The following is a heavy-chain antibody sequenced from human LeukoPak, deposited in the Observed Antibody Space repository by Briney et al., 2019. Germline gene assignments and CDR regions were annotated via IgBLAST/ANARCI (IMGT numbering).Heavy chain of an antibody. J-gene: IGHJ4*02. CDR3: ARWRGRQSEFDY. D-gene: IGHD1-1*01. V-gene: IGHV3-7*01. Sequence: RGGSLRLSYEASGFTFSSYWMSWVRQAPGKGLEWVAHIKEDESDEYYVDSVRGRFTASRDNAKNSVNLQMNSLRVEDTAVYYCARWRGRQSEFDYWGQGTLVTVSS. CDR1: GFTFSSYW. CDR2: IKEDESDE.